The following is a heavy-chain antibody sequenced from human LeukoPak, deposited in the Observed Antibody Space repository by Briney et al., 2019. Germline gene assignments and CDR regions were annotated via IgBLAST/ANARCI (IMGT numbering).Heavy chain of an antibody. V-gene: IGHV3-7*03. CDR2: ISQDGSGK. Sequence: PVGSLRLSCGASGFTFSNYWMSWVRQAPGKGLEWVINISQDGSGKNYADSVEGRFTISRDNAKNSLYLQMNSLRAEDTAVYYCVRDATTLGATIGMDVWGQGTTVTVSS. J-gene: IGHJ6*02. D-gene: IGHD1-26*01. CDR3: VRDATTLGATIGMDV. CDR1: GFTFSNYW.